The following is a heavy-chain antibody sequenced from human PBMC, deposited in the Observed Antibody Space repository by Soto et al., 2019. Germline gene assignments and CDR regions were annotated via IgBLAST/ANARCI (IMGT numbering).Heavy chain of an antibody. J-gene: IGHJ6*02. CDR2: IDPSDSYT. CDR3: ARPYCSGGSCHGHYYGMDV. CDR1: GYGFTSYW. Sequence: GESLKISCKGSGYGFTSYWISWVRQMPGKGLEWMGRIDPSDSYTNYSPSFQGHVTISADKSISTAYLQWSSLKASDTAMYYCARPYCSGGSCHGHYYGMDVWGQGTTVTVSS. D-gene: IGHD2-15*01. V-gene: IGHV5-10-1*01.